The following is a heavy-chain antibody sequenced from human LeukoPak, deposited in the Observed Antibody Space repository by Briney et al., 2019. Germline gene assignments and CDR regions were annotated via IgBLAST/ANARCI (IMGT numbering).Heavy chain of an antibody. CDR1: GDSIGSYY. Sequence: PSETLSLTCTVSGDSIGSYYWNWIRQPAGKGLEWIGRIYTSGSTDYNPSLKSRVTISVDTSKNQFSLKLSSVTAADTAVYYCARAGRTMLAAAGTLSWFDPWGQGTLVTVSS. J-gene: IGHJ5*02. CDR2: IYTSGST. V-gene: IGHV4-4*07. CDR3: ARAGRTMLAAAGTLSWFDP. D-gene: IGHD6-13*01.